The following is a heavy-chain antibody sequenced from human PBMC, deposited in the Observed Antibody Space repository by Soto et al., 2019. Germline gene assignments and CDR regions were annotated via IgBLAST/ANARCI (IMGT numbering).Heavy chain of an antibody. CDR2: IGPYSGNT. CDR3: ARESSSWGSDFDY. CDR1: GYTFTSYD. J-gene: IGHJ4*02. D-gene: IGHD6-13*01. Sequence: ASVKVSCKASGYTFTSYDINWVRQAPGQGLEWMGWIGPYSGNTNYVQKLQGRVTMTTDTSTSTAYMELRSLRSDDTAVYYCARESSSWGSDFDYWGQGTLVTVSS. V-gene: IGHV1-18*01.